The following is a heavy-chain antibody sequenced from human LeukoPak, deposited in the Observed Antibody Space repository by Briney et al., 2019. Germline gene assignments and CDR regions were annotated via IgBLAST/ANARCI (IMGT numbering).Heavy chain of an antibody. D-gene: IGHD3-22*01. J-gene: IGHJ3*02. CDR3: ARAPPNYYDTYGAFDI. CDR2: IIPIFGTA. V-gene: IGHV1-69*13. Sequence: ASVKVSCKASGGTFSSYAISWVRQAPGQGLEWMGGIIPIFGTANYAQKFQGRVTITADESTSTAYMELSSLRSEDTAVYYCARAPPNYYDTYGAFDIWGQGTMVTVSS. CDR1: GGTFSSYA.